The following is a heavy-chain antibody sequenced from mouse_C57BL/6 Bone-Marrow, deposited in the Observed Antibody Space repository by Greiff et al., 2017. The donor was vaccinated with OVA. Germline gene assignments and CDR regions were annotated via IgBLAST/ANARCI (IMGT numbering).Heavy chain of an antibody. CDR1: GFTFSDYG. J-gene: IGHJ3*01. CDR2: ISNLAYSI. Sequence: EVQRVESGGGLVQPGGSLKLSCAASGFTFSDYGMAWVRQAPRKGPEWVAFISNLAYSIYYADTVTGRFTISRENAKNTLYLEMSSLRSEDTAMYYCARLRLGAWFAYWGQGTLVTVSA. V-gene: IGHV5-15*01. CDR3: ARLRLGAWFAY. D-gene: IGHD2-12*01.